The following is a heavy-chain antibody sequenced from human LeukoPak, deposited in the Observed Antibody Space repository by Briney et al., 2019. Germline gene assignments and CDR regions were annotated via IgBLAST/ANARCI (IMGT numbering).Heavy chain of an antibody. V-gene: IGHV1-69*04. CDR1: GGTFSCYA. Sequence: SVKVSCKASGGTFSCYAIGWVRQAPGQGLEWMGRIIPIFGIANYAQEFQGRVTITADKSTSTAYMELSSLRSEDTAVYYCARGSYYYDSSGPEAPWGQGTLVTVSS. J-gene: IGHJ5*02. D-gene: IGHD3-22*01. CDR3: ARGSYYYDSSGPEAP. CDR2: IIPIFGIA.